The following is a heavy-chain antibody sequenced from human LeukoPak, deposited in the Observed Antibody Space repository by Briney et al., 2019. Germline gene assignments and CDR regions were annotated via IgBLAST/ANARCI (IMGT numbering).Heavy chain of an antibody. D-gene: IGHD4-11*01. V-gene: IGHV3-74*01. J-gene: IGHJ4*02. CDR3: ARDRDYTQDY. CDR1: GSTPTTHQ. CDR2: IKIDGSST. Sequence: GGSLRLSCAASGSTPTTHQTHPPPQAPPNHPVWVSHIKIDGSSTSYADSVKGRFTISRDNAENTLYLQMTSLRAEDTAVYYCARDRDYTQDYWGQGTLVTVSS.